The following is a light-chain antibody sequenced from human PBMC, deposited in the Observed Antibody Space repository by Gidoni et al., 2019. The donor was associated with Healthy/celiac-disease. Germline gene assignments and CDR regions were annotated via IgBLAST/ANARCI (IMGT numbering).Light chain of an antibody. CDR3: MQARQTPYT. Sequence: DILMTQSPLSLPVTPGEPASISCRSSQSLLHSNGYNYLDWYLQKPGQSPQLLIYLGSNRASGVPDRFSGSGSGTDFTLKISRVEAEDVGVYYCMQARQTPYTFGQXTKLEIK. CDR2: LGS. J-gene: IGKJ2*01. V-gene: IGKV2-28*01. CDR1: QSLLHSNGYNY.